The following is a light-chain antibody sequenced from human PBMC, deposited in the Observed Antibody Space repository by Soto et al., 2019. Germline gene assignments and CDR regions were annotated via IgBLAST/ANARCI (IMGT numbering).Light chain of an antibody. Sequence: EIVLTQSPGTLSVSPGERATLSCRASQSVSSSYLSWYQQKPGQAPRLLIYGASSRATGIPDRFSGSGSETDFTLTISRLEPEDFAVYYCQQYGSSRWTFGQGAKV. V-gene: IGKV3-20*01. J-gene: IGKJ1*01. CDR1: QSVSSSY. CDR2: GAS. CDR3: QQYGSSRWT.